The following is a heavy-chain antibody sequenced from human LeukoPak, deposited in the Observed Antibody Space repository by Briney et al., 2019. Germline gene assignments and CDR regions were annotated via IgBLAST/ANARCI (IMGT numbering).Heavy chain of an antibody. J-gene: IGHJ6*03. D-gene: IGHD1-7*01. CDR3: AKRRGLELLYYYYMDV. CDR2: IYSGGST. V-gene: IGHV3-53*01. Sequence: GGSLRLSCAASGFTFSSNYMSWVRQAPGKGLEWVSVIYSGGSTYYSDSVKGRFTISRDNSKNTLFLQMNSLRGEDTAVYYCAKRRGLELLYYYYMDVWGKGTTVTVSS. CDR1: GFTFSSNY.